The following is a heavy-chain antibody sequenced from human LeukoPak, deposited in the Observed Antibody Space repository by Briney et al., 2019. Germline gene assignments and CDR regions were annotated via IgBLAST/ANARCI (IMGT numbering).Heavy chain of an antibody. CDR2: IIPIFGTA. Sequence: SVKVSCKASGGTFSSYAISWVRQAPGQGLEWMGGIIPIFGTANYAQKFQGRVTITADKSTSTAYMELSSLRSEDTAVYYCARMWSYYYGSGSPNWYDPWGQGTLVTVSS. V-gene: IGHV1-69*06. CDR1: GGTFSSYA. J-gene: IGHJ5*02. CDR3: ARMWSYYYGSGSPNWYDP. D-gene: IGHD3-10*01.